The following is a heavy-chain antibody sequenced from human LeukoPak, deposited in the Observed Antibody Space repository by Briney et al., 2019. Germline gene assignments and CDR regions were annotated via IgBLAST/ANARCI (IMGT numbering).Heavy chain of an antibody. Sequence: GESLKISCKGSGYSFTSYWIGWVRPMAGKGLEWMGIIYPGDSDTRYSPSSQGQVTISADKSISTAYLQWSSLKASDTAMYYCARSHCSSTSCYPRNAFDIWGQGTMVTVSS. D-gene: IGHD2-2*01. CDR2: IYPGDSDT. CDR3: ARSHCSSTSCYPRNAFDI. CDR1: GYSFTSYW. V-gene: IGHV5-51*01. J-gene: IGHJ3*02.